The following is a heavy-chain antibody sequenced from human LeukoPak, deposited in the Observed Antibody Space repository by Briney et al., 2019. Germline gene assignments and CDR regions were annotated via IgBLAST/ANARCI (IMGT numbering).Heavy chain of an antibody. CDR2: ISTSSSYI. V-gene: IGHV3-21*03. J-gene: IGHJ4*02. Sequence: GGSLRLSCAASGFTFSSYSMNWVRQAPGKGLEWVSSISTSSSYIYYADSVKGRFTISRDNAKNSLYLQMISLKTEDTAVYYCTRDLRGGSGYYWGQGTLVTVSS. D-gene: IGHD3-22*01. CDR3: TRDLRGGSGYY. CDR1: GFTFSSYS.